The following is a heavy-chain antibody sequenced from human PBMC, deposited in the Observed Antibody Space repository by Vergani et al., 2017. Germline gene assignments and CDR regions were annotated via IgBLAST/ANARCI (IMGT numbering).Heavy chain of an antibody. CDR2: ICHTEDT. CDR3: AREQTGVLGYFDY. J-gene: IGHJ4*02. CDR1: GDSISSNNC. D-gene: IGHD7-27*01. Sequence: QVQLQESGPGLVKPPGTLSLTCAVSGDSISSNNCWTWVRPPPGKGLAWIGEICHTEDTKYSPSLKSRVTVSVDESRNLFYLRLNAVTAADTAVYYCAREQTGVLGYFDYWGQGTLVTVSS. V-gene: IGHV4-4*03.